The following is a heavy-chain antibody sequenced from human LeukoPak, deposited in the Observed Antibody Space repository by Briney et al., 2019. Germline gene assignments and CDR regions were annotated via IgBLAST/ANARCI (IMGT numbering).Heavy chain of an antibody. CDR1: GGSFSGYY. CDR3: ARPLSKAAAVAGTRAFDT. Sequence: SETLSLTCAVYGGSFSGYYWSWIRQPPGKGLEWIGEINHSGSTYYNPSLTSRVTISVDTSKNQFSLKLSSVTAADTAVYYCARPLSKAAAVAGTRAFDTWGQGTMVTVSS. V-gene: IGHV4-34*01. D-gene: IGHD6-19*01. CDR2: INHSGST. J-gene: IGHJ3*02.